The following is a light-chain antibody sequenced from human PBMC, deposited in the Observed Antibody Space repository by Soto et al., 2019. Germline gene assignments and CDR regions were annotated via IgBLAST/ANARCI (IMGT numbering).Light chain of an antibody. Sequence: QSALTQPASVSGYPGQSITISCTGTSSDVGGYNYVSWYQQHPGTAPKLMIYEVSNRPSGVSDRFSGSRSGNTASLTISGLQAEDESDYYCISYTSSSTWVFGGGTKLTVL. CDR1: SSDVGGYNY. CDR3: ISYTSSSTWV. V-gene: IGLV2-14*01. J-gene: IGLJ3*02. CDR2: EVS.